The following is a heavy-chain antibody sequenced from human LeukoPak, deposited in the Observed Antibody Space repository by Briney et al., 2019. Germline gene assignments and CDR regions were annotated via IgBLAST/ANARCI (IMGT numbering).Heavy chain of an antibody. Sequence: GASLNISCEGSGYTITTSWIGWGRQMRRKGVERVGIIFPTEADARYSPSVQGPVTISVDRSISSVDLQWDSPKASDSAMYYCGARRSARGFERYCWGQRALVTVS. CDR3: GARRSARGFERYC. CDR2: IFPTEADA. V-gene: IGHV5-51*01. CDR1: GYTITTSW. J-gene: IGHJ4*02. D-gene: IGHD1-1*01.